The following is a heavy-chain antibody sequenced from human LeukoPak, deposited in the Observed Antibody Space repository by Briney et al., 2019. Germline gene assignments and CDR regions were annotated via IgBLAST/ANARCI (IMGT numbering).Heavy chain of an antibody. CDR2: ITGSGDNT. CDR3: AKDWTGTKPFDL. J-gene: IGHJ2*01. Sequence: PGGTLRLSCAASGFAFSNYGMNWVRQAPGKGLECVSGITGSGDNTYYADSVRGRFTISRDNSKSTLYVQMNSLRAEDTAVYYCAKDWTGTKPFDLWGRGTLVTVSS. D-gene: IGHD3/OR15-3a*01. V-gene: IGHV3-23*01. CDR1: GFAFSNYG.